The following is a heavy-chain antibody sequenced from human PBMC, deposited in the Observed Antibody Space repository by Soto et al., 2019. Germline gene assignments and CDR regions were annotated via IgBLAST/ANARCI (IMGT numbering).Heavy chain of an antibody. J-gene: IGHJ3*02. V-gene: IGHV3-53*01. D-gene: IGHD5-12*01. CDR3: VTWHLREHAYDI. CDR2: VYDLDGT. CDR1: ELTVSGKKY. Sequence: QLVESGGGLIQPGGSLRLSCVASELTVSGKKYMAWVRQAPGKGSEWVSGVYDLDGTFYADSVRGRFTTSIDISRTTVYLQMRDLRPEDTALYFCVTWHLREHAYDIWGQGTMVTVSS.